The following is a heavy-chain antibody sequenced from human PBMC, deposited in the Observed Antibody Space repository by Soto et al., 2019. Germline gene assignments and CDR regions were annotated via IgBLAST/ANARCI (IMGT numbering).Heavy chain of an antibody. CDR1: GFAFSTYG. CDR2: TTSDGARI. V-gene: IGHV3-30*03. D-gene: IGHD1-26*01. Sequence: QVQLVESGGGVVQLGRSLRLSCAASGFAFSTYGMHWVRQAPGKGLEWVAVTTSDGARINYADSVKGRFTISRDNSRTTLYFQMNSLRIDDMAVYYCARKNPGREWELPDYWGQGTLVTVSS. CDR3: ARKNPGREWELPDY. J-gene: IGHJ4*02.